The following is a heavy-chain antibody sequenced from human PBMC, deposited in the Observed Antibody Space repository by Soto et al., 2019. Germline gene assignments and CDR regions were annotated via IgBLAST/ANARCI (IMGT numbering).Heavy chain of an antibody. J-gene: IGHJ6*02. Sequence: PSETLSLTCTVSGGSISSGDYYWSWIRQPPGKGLERIGYIYYSGSTYYNPSLKSRVTISVDTSKNQFSLKLSSVTAADTAVYYCARTLYYDILTGYLGYYYYGMDVWGQGTTVTVSS. CDR3: ARTLYYDILTGYLGYYYYGMDV. V-gene: IGHV4-30-4*01. D-gene: IGHD3-9*01. CDR1: GGSISSGDYY. CDR2: IYYSGST.